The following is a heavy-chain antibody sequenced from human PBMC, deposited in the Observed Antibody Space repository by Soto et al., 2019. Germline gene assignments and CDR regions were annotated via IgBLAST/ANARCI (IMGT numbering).Heavy chain of an antibody. V-gene: IGHV4-59*01. Sequence: SETLSLTCTVSGGSISSYYWSWIRQPPGKGLEWIGYIYYSGSTNYNPSLKSRVTISVDTSKNQFSLKLSSVTAADTAVYYCARRIMITFGGVIVRDAFDIWGQGTMVTVSS. D-gene: IGHD3-16*02. CDR3: ARRIMITFGGVIVRDAFDI. CDR1: GGSISSYY. CDR2: IYYSGST. J-gene: IGHJ3*02.